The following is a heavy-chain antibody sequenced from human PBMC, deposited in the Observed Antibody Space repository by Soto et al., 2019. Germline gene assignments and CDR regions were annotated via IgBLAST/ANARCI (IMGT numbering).Heavy chain of an antibody. CDR2: IYKSATT. CDR3: ARDDYSTQNRYYYYGMDV. Sequence: SWNLSLTCTVSGDSISNLDYFWAWIRQPPGQALEYIGYIYKSATTYYNPSFESRVAISVDTSKSQFSLNVTSVTAADTAVYYCARDDYSTQNRYYYYGMDVCGQGTTVTVSS. J-gene: IGHJ6*02. V-gene: IGHV4-30-4*01. D-gene: IGHD4-4*01. CDR1: GDSISNLDYF.